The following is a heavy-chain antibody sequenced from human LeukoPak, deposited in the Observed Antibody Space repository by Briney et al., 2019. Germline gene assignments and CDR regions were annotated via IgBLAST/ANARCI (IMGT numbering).Heavy chain of an antibody. CDR3: AKEAFAVATSVDYYYYYGMDV. CDR2: IRYDGSNK. Sequence: GGSLRLSCAASGFTFSSYGVHWVRQAPGKGLEWVAFIRYDGSNKYYADSVKGRFTISRDNSKNTLYLQMNSLRAEDTAVYYCAKEAFAVATSVDYYYYYGMDVWGQGTTVTVPS. J-gene: IGHJ6*02. D-gene: IGHD5-12*01. V-gene: IGHV3-30*02. CDR1: GFTFSSYG.